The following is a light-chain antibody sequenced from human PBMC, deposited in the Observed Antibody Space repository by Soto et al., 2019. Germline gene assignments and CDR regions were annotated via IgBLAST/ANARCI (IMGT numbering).Light chain of an antibody. J-gene: IGKJ1*01. V-gene: IGKV1-5*03. CDR3: HQYHTCWWT. CDR2: KAS. CDR1: QTVINW. Sequence: DIQMTQSPSTLSASVGDRVTITCRASQTVINWLAWYQQKPGKAPKLLIYKASTLVSGVPSRFSGSGSETEFTLTINSLQPDDFATYYCHQYHTCWWTFGQGTRVEIK.